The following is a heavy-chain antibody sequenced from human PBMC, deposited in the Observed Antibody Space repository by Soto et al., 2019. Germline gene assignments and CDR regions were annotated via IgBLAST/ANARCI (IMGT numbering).Heavy chain of an antibody. Sequence: ASVKVSCKASGYTFTSYAMNWVRQAPGQGLEWMGWINTNTGNPTYAQGFTGRFVFSLDTSVSTAYLQFCSLKAEDTAVYYCARDSTLWPLYGMDVWGQGTTVTVSS. CDR2: INTNTGNP. J-gene: IGHJ6*02. V-gene: IGHV7-4-1*01. CDR1: GYTFTSYA. CDR3: ARDSTLWPLYGMDV. D-gene: IGHD1-26*01.